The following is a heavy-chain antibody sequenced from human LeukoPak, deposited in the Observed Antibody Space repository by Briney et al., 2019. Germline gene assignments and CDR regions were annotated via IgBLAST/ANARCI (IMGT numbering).Heavy chain of an antibody. CDR2: ISASGAVP. CDR3: ARSLIVASEDY. D-gene: IGHD3-22*01. Sequence: PGGSLRLSCAASGFRFDSFYMGWIRQVPGRGLDYIALISASGAVPYYAESVKGRFTIPRDNAKNSVSLQMNSLRADDTAVYYCARSLIVASEDYWGQGTLVTVSS. J-gene: IGHJ4*02. CDR1: GFRFDSFY. V-gene: IGHV3-11*04.